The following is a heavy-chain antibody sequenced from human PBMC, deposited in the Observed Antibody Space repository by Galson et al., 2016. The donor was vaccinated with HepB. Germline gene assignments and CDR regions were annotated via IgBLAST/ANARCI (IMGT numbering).Heavy chain of an antibody. CDR2: ISSSRGYT. CDR1: GFTFSEYY. J-gene: IGHJ4*02. Sequence: SLRLSCAASGFTFSEYYMSWVRQAPGKGLECVSYISSSRGYTHYAESVKGRFTISRDNAKNTLYLEMNSLSAADTAVYYCPRAPMLRGVIMTTPFDYWGQGTLVTVSS. V-gene: IGHV3-11*05. D-gene: IGHD3-10*01. CDR3: PRAPMLRGVIMTTPFDY.